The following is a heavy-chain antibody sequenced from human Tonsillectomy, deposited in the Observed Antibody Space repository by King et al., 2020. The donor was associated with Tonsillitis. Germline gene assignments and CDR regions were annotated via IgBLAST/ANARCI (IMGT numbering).Heavy chain of an antibody. J-gene: IGHJ4*02. V-gene: IGHV4-61*02. CDR1: GGSISSDYYY. Sequence: VQLQESGPGLVKPSQTLSLTCTVSGGSISSDYYYCTWIRQPAGKGLEWIGRIYTSGGTNYNPPLKSRVTMSVDTSKNQFSLKLSSVTAADTAVYYCASHDGYWGQGTLVTVSS. CDR3: ASHDGY. D-gene: IGHD1-1*01. CDR2: IYTSGGT.